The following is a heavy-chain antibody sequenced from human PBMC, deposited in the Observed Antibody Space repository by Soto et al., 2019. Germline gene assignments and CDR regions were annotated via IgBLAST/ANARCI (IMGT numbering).Heavy chain of an antibody. CDR1: GFTFSDYY. V-gene: IGHV3-11*06. D-gene: IGHD4-17*01. CDR2: ISSSSSYT. Sequence: GGSLRLSCAASGFTFSDYYMSWIRQAPGKGLEWVSYISSSSSYTNYAGSVKGRFTISRDNAKNSLYLQMNSLRAEDTAVYYCARVGYGDYYYGMDVWGQGTTVTVSS. J-gene: IGHJ6*02. CDR3: ARVGYGDYYYGMDV.